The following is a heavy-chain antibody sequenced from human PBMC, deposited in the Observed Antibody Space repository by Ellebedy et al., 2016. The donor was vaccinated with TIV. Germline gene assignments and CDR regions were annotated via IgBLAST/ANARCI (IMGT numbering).Heavy chain of an antibody. CDR2: IDWDDIK. J-gene: IGHJ6*02. Sequence: SGPTLVKPTQTLTLTCTVSGFSLSTSGMCVSWIRQPPGKALEWLARIDWDDIKYYNTSLKTRLTISKDHSKNQVVLTMTDLDPVDTATYYCARITVVRGEGWYHGMDVWGQGTTVTVSS. V-gene: IGHV2-70*11. CDR1: GFSLSTSGMC. CDR3: ARITVVRGEGWYHGMDV. D-gene: IGHD3-10*01.